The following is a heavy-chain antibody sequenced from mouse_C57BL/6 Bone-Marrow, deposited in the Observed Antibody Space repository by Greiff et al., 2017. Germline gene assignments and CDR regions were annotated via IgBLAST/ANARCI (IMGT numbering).Heavy chain of an antibody. CDR2: LLPGRGST. Sequence: VQLQQSGAELMKPGASVKLSCKATGYTFTGYWIEWVKQRPGHGLEWIGELLPGRGSTNYNEKFKGKATFPADTSSNTAYMQRSSLTTEDSAIYYGARWLSLPFAYWGQGTLVTVSA. CDR1: GYTFTGYW. J-gene: IGHJ3*01. V-gene: IGHV1-9*01. D-gene: IGHD3-2*02. CDR3: ARWLSLPFAY.